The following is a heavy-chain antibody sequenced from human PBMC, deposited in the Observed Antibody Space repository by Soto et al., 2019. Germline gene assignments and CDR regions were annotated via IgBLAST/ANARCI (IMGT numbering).Heavy chain of an antibody. V-gene: IGHV4-59*01. J-gene: IGHJ4*02. Sequence: SETLSLTCTFSGGSISSYYWSLIRQPPGKGLEWIGYIYYSGSTNYNPSLKSRVTISVDTSKNQFSLKLSSVTAADTAVYYCARVYGDYLDYWGQGTLVTVSS. D-gene: IGHD4-17*01. CDR1: GGSISSYY. CDR2: IYYSGST. CDR3: ARVYGDYLDY.